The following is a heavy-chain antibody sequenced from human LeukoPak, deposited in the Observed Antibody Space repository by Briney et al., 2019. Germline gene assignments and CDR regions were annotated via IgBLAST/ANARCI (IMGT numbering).Heavy chain of an antibody. V-gene: IGHV3-11*04. CDR1: GFTFSDYD. Sequence: GGSLRLSCAASGFTFSDYDMSWLRQARGKGVEWGSYISSSGRTIYYADSVKGGFTISRENAKNSLYMKMNSLRADDTAVYYCARGSNSWLQYFDYWGQGTLVTVSS. D-gene: IGHD6-13*01. J-gene: IGHJ4*02. CDR2: ISSSGRTI. CDR3: ARGSNSWLQYFDY.